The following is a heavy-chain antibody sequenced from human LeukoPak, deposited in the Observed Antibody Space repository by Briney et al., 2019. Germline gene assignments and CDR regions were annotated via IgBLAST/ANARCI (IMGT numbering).Heavy chain of an antibody. CDR1: GFTFSSYA. Sequence: GGSLRLSCAASGFTFSSYAMHWVRQAPGKGLEWVAVISYDGSNKYYADSVKGRFTISRDNSKNTLYLQMNSLRAEDTAVYYCAREEGNDSSGCSLDYWGQGTLVTVSS. CDR3: AREEGNDSSGCSLDY. J-gene: IGHJ4*02. CDR2: ISYDGSNK. V-gene: IGHV3-30-3*01. D-gene: IGHD3-22*01.